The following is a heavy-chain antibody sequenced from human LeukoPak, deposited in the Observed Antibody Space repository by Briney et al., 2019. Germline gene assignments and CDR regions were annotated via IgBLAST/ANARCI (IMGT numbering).Heavy chain of an antibody. Sequence: SETLSLTCNVSGGSITSYYWNWIRQSPGKGLEWIGYIYHTGSTNSNPSLKSRLTISLDTSKKQFSLKLSSVTAADTAIYYCASSYFYDGNRYFDYWGQGALVTVSS. CDR2: IYHTGST. CDR3: ASSYFYDGNRYFDY. V-gene: IGHV4-59*08. J-gene: IGHJ4*02. CDR1: GGSITSYY. D-gene: IGHD3-22*01.